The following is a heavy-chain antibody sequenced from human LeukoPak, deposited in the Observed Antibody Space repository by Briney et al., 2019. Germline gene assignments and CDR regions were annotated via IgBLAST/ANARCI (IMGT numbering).Heavy chain of an antibody. V-gene: IGHV3-11*01. CDR2: ISSSGSTI. J-gene: IGHJ4*02. D-gene: IGHD3-22*01. Sequence: GGSLRLSCAASGFTFSDYYMSWIRQVPGKGLEWVSYISSSGSTIYYADSVKGRFTISRDNAKNSLYLQMNSLRAEDTAVYYCARDQWDYYDSSASDYWGQGTLVTVSS. CDR3: ARDQWDYYDSSASDY. CDR1: GFTFSDYY.